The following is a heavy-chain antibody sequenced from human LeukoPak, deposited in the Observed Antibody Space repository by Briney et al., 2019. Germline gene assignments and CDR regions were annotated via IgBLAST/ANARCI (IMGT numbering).Heavy chain of an antibody. J-gene: IGHJ3*02. CDR2: IYPGDSET. V-gene: IGHV5-51*01. CDR3: AKRSTVTRYAFDI. D-gene: IGHD4-23*01. Sequence: GESLKISCKGSGYTFTTYWIGWVRQIPGKGREWMGIIYPGDSETRYSPSFQGQVPISVDKSISTAYLQWSRLQASDTAIYYCAKRSTVTRYAFDIWGQGTMVTVSS. CDR1: GYTFTTYW.